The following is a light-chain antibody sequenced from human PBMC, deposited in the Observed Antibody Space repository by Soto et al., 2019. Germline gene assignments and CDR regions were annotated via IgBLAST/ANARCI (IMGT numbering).Light chain of an antibody. CDR2: DAS. Sequence: EIVLTQSPATLSLSPGERATLSCRASQSVSSYLAWYQQKPGQAPRLLIYDASNRATGIPARFSGSGYGTEFTLTISSLEPEDFAVYYCQQRSNWPLYTVGQGTKLEIK. J-gene: IGKJ2*01. V-gene: IGKV3-11*01. CDR1: QSVSSY. CDR3: QQRSNWPLYT.